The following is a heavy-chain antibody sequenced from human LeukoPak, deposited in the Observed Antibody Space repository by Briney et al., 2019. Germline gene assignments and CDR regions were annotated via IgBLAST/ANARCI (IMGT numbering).Heavy chain of an antibody. CDR3: ARDMTGYCTSSSCFGGLCDY. V-gene: IGHV3-7*01. J-gene: IGHJ4*02. CDR1: GFTFSSHW. Sequence: GGSLRLSCAASGFTFSSHWMSWVRQAPGKGLEWVANIKQDGSEKSYVASVKGRFAISRDNAKNSLYLQMNSLRAEDTAVYFCARDMTGYCTSSSCFGGLCDYWGQGTLVTVSS. D-gene: IGHD2-2*01. CDR2: IKQDGSEK.